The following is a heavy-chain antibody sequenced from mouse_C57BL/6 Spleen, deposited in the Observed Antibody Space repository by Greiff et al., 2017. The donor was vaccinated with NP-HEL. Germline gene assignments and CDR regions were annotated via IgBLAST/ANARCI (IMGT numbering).Heavy chain of an antibody. D-gene: IGHD1-1*01. J-gene: IGHJ2*01. CDR1: GYTFTSYW. CDR3: TRCDYYGSSLLDFDY. V-gene: IGHV1-5*01. Sequence: EVQLQQSGTVLARPGASVKMSCKTSGYTFTSYWMHWVKQRPGQGLEWIGAIYPGNSDTSYNQKFKGKAKLTAVTSASTAYMELSSLTNEDSAVYYCTRCDYYGSSLLDFDYWGQGTTLTVSS. CDR2: IYPGNSDT.